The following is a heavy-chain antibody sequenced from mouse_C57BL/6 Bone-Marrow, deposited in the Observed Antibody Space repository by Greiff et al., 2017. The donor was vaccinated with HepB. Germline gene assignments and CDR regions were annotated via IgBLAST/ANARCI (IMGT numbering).Heavy chain of an antibody. Sequence: QVQLKESGAELVKPGASVKISCKASGYAFSSYWMNWVKQRPGKGLEWIGQIYPGDGDTNYNGKFKGKATLTADKSSSTAYMQLSSLTSEDSAVYFCARELLSEAWFAYWGQGTLVTVSA. J-gene: IGHJ3*01. D-gene: IGHD2-1*01. V-gene: IGHV1-80*01. CDR1: GYAFSSYW. CDR2: IYPGDGDT. CDR3: ARELLSEAWFAY.